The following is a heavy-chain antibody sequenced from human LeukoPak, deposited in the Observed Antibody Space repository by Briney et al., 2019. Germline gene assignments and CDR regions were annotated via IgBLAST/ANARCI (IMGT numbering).Heavy chain of an antibody. CDR3: AKDIGGYYDSDGAFDI. D-gene: IGHD3-22*01. CDR1: GFSFGSYP. V-gene: IGHV3-23*01. Sequence: PGGSLRLSCAASGFSFGSYPMGWVRQAPGKGLERVSGISAGGDDTYHADPLKGRFTISRDNSKNTLYLQMNSLRAEDTALYYCAKDIGGYYDSDGAFDIWGQGTMVTVSS. J-gene: IGHJ3*02. CDR2: ISAGGDDT.